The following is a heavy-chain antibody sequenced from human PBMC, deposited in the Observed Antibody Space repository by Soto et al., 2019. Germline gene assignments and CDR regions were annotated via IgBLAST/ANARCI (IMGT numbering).Heavy chain of an antibody. V-gene: IGHV3-30*18. J-gene: IGHJ4*02. CDR3: AKDLRAARPDYYDY. CDR1: GFTFSSYG. Sequence: QVQLVESGGGVVQPGRSLRLSCEASGFTFSSYGMHWVRQAPGKGLEWVAFVSYDGGNNYYADSVKGRFTISRDNXXNTVYLQMNSLRAEDTAVYYCAKDLRAARPDYYDYGGQGTLVTVSS. D-gene: IGHD6-6*01. CDR2: VSYDGGNN.